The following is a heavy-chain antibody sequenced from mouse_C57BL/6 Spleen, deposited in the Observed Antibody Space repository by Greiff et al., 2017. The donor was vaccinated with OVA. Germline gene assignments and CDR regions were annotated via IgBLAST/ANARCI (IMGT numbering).Heavy chain of an antibody. CDR1: GFTFSDYG. Sequence: EVQLKESGGGLVKPGGSLKLSCAASGFTFSDYGMHWVRQAPEKGLEWVAYISSGSSTIYYADTVKGRFTISRDNAKNTLFLQMTSLRSEDTAMYYCANTLTTTFDYWGQGTTLTVSS. CDR3: ANTLTTTFDY. J-gene: IGHJ2*01. CDR2: ISSGSSTI. D-gene: IGHD1-1*01. V-gene: IGHV5-17*01.